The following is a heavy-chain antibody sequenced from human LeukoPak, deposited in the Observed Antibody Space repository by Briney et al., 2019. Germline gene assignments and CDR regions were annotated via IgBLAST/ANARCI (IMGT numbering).Heavy chain of an antibody. CDR1: GFTFSNYA. CDR2: FSYDGNSQ. D-gene: IGHD3-16*01. Sequence: PGGSLRLSCEASGFTFSNYAMHWVRQAPGKGLEWVAVFSYDGNSQYYADSLKGRFSVSRDDSKNTLYLQMNSLRAEDTAVYYCAKDLETLQHYDYVWGSQFGDYWGQGTLVTVSS. J-gene: IGHJ4*02. V-gene: IGHV3-30-3*01. CDR3: AKDLETLQHYDYVWGSQFGDY.